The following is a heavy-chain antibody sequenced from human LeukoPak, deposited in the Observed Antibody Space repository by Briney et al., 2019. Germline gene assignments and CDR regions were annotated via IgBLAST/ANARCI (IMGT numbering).Heavy chain of an antibody. D-gene: IGHD3-22*01. CDR2: INPNSGGT. Sequence: ASVKVSCKASGYTFTCYHMHWVRQAPGQGLEWMGRINPNSGGTNYAQKFQGRVTITRDTSISTAYMELSRLRSDHTAVYYCARDLRGPYYYDSSGYYHNWFDPWGQGTLVTVSS. J-gene: IGHJ5*02. CDR3: ARDLRGPYYYDSSGYYHNWFDP. V-gene: IGHV1-2*06. CDR1: GYTFTCYH.